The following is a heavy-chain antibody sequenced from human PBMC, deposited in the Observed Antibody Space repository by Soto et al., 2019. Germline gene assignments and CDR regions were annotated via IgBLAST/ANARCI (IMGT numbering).Heavy chain of an antibody. CDR3: ARGPRGGDYGMDV. Sequence: QVQLQESGPGLVKPSETLSLTCTVSGGSISSYYWSWIRQPAGKGLEWIGRIYTSGSTNYNPSLMSRVTMSVHTSKTQCSLKLSSVTAADPAVYYCARGPRGGDYGMDVWGQGTTVTVSS. D-gene: IGHD3-10*01. V-gene: IGHV4-4*07. CDR1: GGSISSYY. CDR2: IYTSGST. J-gene: IGHJ6*02.